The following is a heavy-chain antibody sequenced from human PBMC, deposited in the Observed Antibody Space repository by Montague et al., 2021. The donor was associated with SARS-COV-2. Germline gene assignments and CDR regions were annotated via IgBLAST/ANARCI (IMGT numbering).Heavy chain of an antibody. J-gene: IGHJ6*02. CDR1: GGSIDSFY. V-gene: IGHV4-59*01. Sequence: SETLSPTCTVSGGSIDSFYWSWIRRPPGKGLEWIGCIFHSGRTYYNPSLKSRVSMSVDTSKNHVSLRLSSLTAADTAVYYCARGGYYDNTGYYSDYYYNMDVWGQGTTVTVS. CDR3: ARGGYYDNTGYYSDYYYNMDV. CDR2: IFHSGRT. D-gene: IGHD3-22*01.